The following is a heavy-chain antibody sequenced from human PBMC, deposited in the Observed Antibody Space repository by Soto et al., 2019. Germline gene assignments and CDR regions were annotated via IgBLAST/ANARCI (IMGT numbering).Heavy chain of an antibody. CDR1: GFRFSSYT. Sequence: EVQLVESVGGLVQPGGSLRLSCAASGFRFSSYTMNWVRQAPGKGLEWVSHITSSSSTIYYADSVKGRFTISRDNAKNSLYLQMTSLRAEDPAVYYCASHLATSRNYMDVWGKGTTVTVSS. CDR2: ITSSSSTI. D-gene: IGHD2-2*01. J-gene: IGHJ6*03. V-gene: IGHV3-48*01. CDR3: ASHLATSRNYMDV.